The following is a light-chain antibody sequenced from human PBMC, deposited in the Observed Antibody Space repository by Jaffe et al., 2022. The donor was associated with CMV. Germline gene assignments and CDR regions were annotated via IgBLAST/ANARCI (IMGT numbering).Light chain of an antibody. J-gene: IGKJ1*01. Sequence: DIQMTQSPSTLSASVGDRVAITCRASQNIGDWLAWFQQKPGKAPNLLIYQASSLESGVPSRFSGSGSGTEFILTISSLQPDDVATYYCQQYTGYSRTFGQGTKVEIK. CDR2: QAS. CDR3: QQYTGYSRT. V-gene: IGKV1-5*03. CDR1: QNIGDW.